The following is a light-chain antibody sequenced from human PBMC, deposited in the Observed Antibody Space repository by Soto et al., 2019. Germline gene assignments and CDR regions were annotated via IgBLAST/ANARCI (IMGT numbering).Light chain of an antibody. J-gene: IGKJ5*01. Sequence: EIVLTQSPATLSLSPGERATLSCRASQSVSSYLAWYQQKPRQAPSLLIYDASSRATGIPARFSGSGSGTDFTLTISRLEPEDFPVYYCQQYSNSHDTFGHGTRVDI. CDR1: QSVSSY. V-gene: IGKV3-11*01. CDR2: DAS. CDR3: QQYSNSHDT.